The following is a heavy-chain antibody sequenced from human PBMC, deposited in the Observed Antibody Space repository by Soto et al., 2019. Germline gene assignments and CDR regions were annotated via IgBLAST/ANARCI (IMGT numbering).Heavy chain of an antibody. Sequence: QVQLVQSGAEVKKPGSSVKVSCKASGGTFGSYAISWVRQAPGQGLEWMGGFIPIFGTANYAQKFQGSVTITAEESTSTADMELSSLRFEDKAVYYCARGGEASTDYWGQGTLVTVSS. V-gene: IGHV1-69*12. D-gene: IGHD3-16*01. J-gene: IGHJ4*02. CDR2: FIPIFGTA. CDR1: GGTFGSYA. CDR3: ARGGEASTDY.